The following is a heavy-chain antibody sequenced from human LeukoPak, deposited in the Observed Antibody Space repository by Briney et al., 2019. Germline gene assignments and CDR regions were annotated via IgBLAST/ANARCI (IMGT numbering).Heavy chain of an antibody. V-gene: IGHV4-34*01. Sequence: SETLSLTCAVYGGSFSGYYWSWIRQPPGKGLEWIGEINHSGSTNYNPSLKSRVTISVDTSKNQFSLKLSSATAADTAVYYCARGQYSSSWSGNYYYGMDVWGQGTTVTVSS. CDR3: ARGQYSSSWSGNYYYGMDV. D-gene: IGHD6-13*01. J-gene: IGHJ6*02. CDR2: INHSGST. CDR1: GGSFSGYY.